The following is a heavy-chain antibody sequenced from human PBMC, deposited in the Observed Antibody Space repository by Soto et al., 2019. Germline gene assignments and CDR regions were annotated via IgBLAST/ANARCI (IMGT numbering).Heavy chain of an antibody. CDR1: GGSVSSGSYY. D-gene: IGHD3-3*01. V-gene: IGHV4-61*01. CDR2: IYYSGST. Sequence: SETLSLTCTVSGGSVSSGSYYWSWIRQPPGKGQEWIGYIYYSGSTNYNPSLKSRVTISVDTSKNQFSLKLSSVTAADTAVYYCARDQNDFWSGYHGPYYYGMDVWGQGTTVTVSS. J-gene: IGHJ6*02. CDR3: ARDQNDFWSGYHGPYYYGMDV.